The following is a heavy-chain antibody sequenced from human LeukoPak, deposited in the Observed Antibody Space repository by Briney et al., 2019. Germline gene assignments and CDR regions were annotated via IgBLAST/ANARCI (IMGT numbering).Heavy chain of an antibody. D-gene: IGHD2-21*02. CDR2: IIPIFGTA. CDR3: ARTYCGGDCYSGFDY. CDR1: RGTFSSYT. J-gene: IGHJ4*02. Sequence: ASVKVSCKASRGTFSSYTISWVRQAPGQGLEWMGGIIPIFGTANYAQKFQGRVTITAGESTSTAYMELSSLRSEDTAVYYCARTYCGGDCYSGFDYWGQGTLVTVSS. V-gene: IGHV1-69*13.